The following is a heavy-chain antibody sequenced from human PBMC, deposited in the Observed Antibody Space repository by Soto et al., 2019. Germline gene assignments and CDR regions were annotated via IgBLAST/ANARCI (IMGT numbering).Heavy chain of an antibody. CDR3: ARDRYGDIDY. Sequence: SPRLSCAASGFTFSNYWMHWVRQAPGKGLVWVSRISSDETSISYVDSVKGRFTISRDNARNTLYLQMNSLRAEDTAVYYCARDRYGDIDYWGQGTLVTVSS. J-gene: IGHJ4*02. D-gene: IGHD4-17*01. CDR2: ISSDETSI. V-gene: IGHV3-74*01. CDR1: GFTFSNYW.